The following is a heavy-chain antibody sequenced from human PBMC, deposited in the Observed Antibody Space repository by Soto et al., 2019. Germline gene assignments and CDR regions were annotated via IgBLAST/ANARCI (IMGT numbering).Heavy chain of an antibody. CDR2: IWYDGSKK. CDR1: GFTFSSFG. CDR3: ARDASYYSLWSGYYPSRNGMDV. D-gene: IGHD3-3*01. J-gene: IGHJ6*02. V-gene: IGHV3-33*01. Sequence: QVQVVESGGGVVQPGRSLRLSCAASGFTFSSFGMHWVRQAPGKGLEWVSLIWYDGSKKSYGDSVKGRFTISRDNSRNTVYVQMNTLRADLTALYYCARDASYYSLWSGYYPSRNGMDVWGQATTVSVSS.